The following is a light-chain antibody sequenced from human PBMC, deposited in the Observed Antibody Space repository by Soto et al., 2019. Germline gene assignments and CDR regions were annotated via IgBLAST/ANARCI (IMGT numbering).Light chain of an antibody. J-gene: IGKJ5*01. CDR3: QQYNNWLIT. V-gene: IGKV3-15*01. CDR1: QSVSSD. Sequence: EIVMTQSPATLSLSPGERATLSCRASQSVSSDLAWYQQKPGQAPRLLIYGASTRATCIPARFSGSGSGTEFTLTISGLQSEDFAVYYCQQYNNWLITFGQGTRLEIK. CDR2: GAS.